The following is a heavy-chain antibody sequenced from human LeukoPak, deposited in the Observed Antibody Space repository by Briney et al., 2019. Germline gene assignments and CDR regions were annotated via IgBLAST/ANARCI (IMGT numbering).Heavy chain of an antibody. J-gene: IGHJ3*02. CDR3: ARDADPATGIAAAGSAFDI. Sequence: PGGSLRLSCAASGFTVSSNYMSWVRQAPGKGLEWVSVIYSGGSTYYADSVKGRFTISRDNSKNTLYLQMNSLRAEDTAVYYCARDADPATGIAAAGSAFDIWGQGTTVTVSS. D-gene: IGHD6-13*01. CDR1: GFTVSSNY. CDR2: IYSGGST. V-gene: IGHV3-53*01.